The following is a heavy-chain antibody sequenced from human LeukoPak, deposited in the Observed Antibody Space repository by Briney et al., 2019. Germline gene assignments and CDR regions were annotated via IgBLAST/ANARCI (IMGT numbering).Heavy chain of an antibody. D-gene: IGHD3-10*01. V-gene: IGHV3-23*01. CDR3: ARDQTRYGSGSYYYYFDY. CDR1: GFTFSSYA. J-gene: IGHJ4*02. CDR2: ISGSGGST. Sequence: GGSLRLSCAASGFTFSSYAMSWVRQAPGKGLEWVSAISGSGGSTYYADSVKGRFTISRDNSKNTLYLQMNSLRAEDTAVYYCARDQTRYGSGSYYYYFDYWGQGTLVTVSS.